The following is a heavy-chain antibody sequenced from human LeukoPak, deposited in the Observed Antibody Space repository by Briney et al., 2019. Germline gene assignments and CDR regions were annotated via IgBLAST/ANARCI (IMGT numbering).Heavy chain of an antibody. CDR2: ISSSSSTI. CDR3: AKDKGPEGGSYYDY. V-gene: IGHV3-48*04. Sequence: QAGGSLRLSCAASGFTFSSYSMNWVRQAPGKGLEWVSYISSSSSTIYYADSVKGRFTISRDNAKNSLYLQMNSLRAEDTALYYCAKDKGPEGGSYYDYWGQGTLVTVSS. J-gene: IGHJ4*02. CDR1: GFTFSSYS. D-gene: IGHD1-14*01.